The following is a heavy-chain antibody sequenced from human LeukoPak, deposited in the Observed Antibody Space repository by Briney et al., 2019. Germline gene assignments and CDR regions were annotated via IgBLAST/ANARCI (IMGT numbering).Heavy chain of an antibody. CDR3: ARDGHYYDSSAPTFGNCLDP. CDR1: GGSISSYS. CDR2: IYYSGST. J-gene: IGHJ5*02. V-gene: IGHV4-59*12. Sequence: SETLSLTCTVSGGSISSYSWSWIRQPPGKGLEWIGYIYYSGSTNYNPSLKSRITMSVDTSKNQFSLKLSSVTAADTAVYYCARDGHYYDSSAPTFGNCLDPWGQGILVTVSS. D-gene: IGHD3-22*01.